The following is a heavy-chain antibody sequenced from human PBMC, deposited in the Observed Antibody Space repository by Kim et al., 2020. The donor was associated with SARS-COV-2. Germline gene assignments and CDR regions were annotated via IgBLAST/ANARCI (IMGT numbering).Heavy chain of an antibody. Sequence: GGSLRLSCAASGFTFDDYAMHWVRQAPGKGLEWVSLISGDGGSTYYADSVKGRFTISRDNSKNSLYLQMNSLRTEDTALYYCAKDIRGSYGTYYYYGMDVWGQGTTVTVSS. V-gene: IGHV3-43*02. D-gene: IGHD5-18*01. CDR2: ISGDGGST. CDR3: AKDIRGSYGTYYYYGMDV. J-gene: IGHJ6*02. CDR1: GFTFDDYA.